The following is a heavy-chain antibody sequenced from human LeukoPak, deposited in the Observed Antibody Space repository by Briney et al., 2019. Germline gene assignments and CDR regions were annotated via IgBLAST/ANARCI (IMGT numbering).Heavy chain of an antibody. D-gene: IGHD3-10*01. CDR3: VKGPPASSGSYYSFQY. CDR2: ITSKSVNT. V-gene: IGHV3-9*01. Sequence: GGSLRLSCAASGCKFDEYAMHWVRQPPGKGLQWVSVITSKSVNTGYADSVKGRFTISRDNAKRPLYLQMTGLSAEDTALYYCVKGPPASSGSYYSFQYWGQGALVTVSS. CDR1: GCKFDEYA. J-gene: IGHJ4*02.